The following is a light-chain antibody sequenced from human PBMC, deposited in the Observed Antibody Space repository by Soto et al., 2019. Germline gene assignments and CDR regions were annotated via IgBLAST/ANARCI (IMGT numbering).Light chain of an antibody. CDR1: QNLHSF. V-gene: IGKV3-11*01. CDR3: QQRTRWPMT. J-gene: IGKJ5*01. CDR2: EGS. Sequence: EIVLTQSPATLSVTPWERVTPFCRASQNLHSFLNWYQQRPGQAPRPLIYEGSKRAAGVPDRISGDGSGTDYTLTISSLEPEDFAVYYCQQRTRWPMTFGQGTGLEIK.